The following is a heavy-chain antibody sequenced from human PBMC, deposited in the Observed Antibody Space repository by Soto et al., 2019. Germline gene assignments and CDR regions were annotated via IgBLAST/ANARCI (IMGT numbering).Heavy chain of an antibody. Sequence: TGGSLRLSCAASGFTFSSYAMHWVRQAPGKGLEWVAVISYDGSNKYYADSVKGRFTISRDNSKNTLYLQMNSLRAEDTAVYHCARDPRSYGLYGMDVWGQGTTVTVSS. J-gene: IGHJ6*02. V-gene: IGHV3-30-3*01. CDR3: ARDPRSYGLYGMDV. D-gene: IGHD5-18*01. CDR2: ISYDGSNK. CDR1: GFTFSSYA.